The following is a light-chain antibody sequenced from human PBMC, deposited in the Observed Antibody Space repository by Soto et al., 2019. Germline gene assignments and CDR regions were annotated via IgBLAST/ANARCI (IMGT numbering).Light chain of an antibody. Sequence: QSVLTQPPSVSGAPGQRVTISFTGSSSNIGAGDDVQWYQQLPGTAPKLLIYGNSNRPSGVPDRFSGSKSGTSAALAITGLQAEDEADYYCQSYDSSLSGVVFGGGTKLTVL. CDR3: QSYDSSLSGVV. J-gene: IGLJ2*01. V-gene: IGLV1-40*01. CDR1: SSNIGAGDD. CDR2: GNS.